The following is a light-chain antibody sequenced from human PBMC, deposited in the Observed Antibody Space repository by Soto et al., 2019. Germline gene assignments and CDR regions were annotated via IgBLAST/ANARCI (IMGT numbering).Light chain of an antibody. Sequence: QSALTQPRSVSGSPGQSVTISCTGTSSDVGGYNYVSWYQQHPGKAPKLMIYDVSKRPSGVPDRFSGSKSGNTASLTIFGLQAEDEADYYCCSYAGSYTSFGGGTKLTVL. CDR1: SSDVGGYNY. V-gene: IGLV2-11*01. J-gene: IGLJ2*01. CDR2: DVS. CDR3: CSYAGSYTS.